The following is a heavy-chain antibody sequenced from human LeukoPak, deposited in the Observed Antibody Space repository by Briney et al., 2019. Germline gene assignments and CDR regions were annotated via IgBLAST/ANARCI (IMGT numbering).Heavy chain of an antibody. CDR2: IYYSGST. CDR1: GGSISSSSYY. Sequence: SETLSLTCTVSGGSISSSSYYWGWIRQPPGKGLEWIGSIYYSGSTYYNPSLKSRVTISVDTSKNQFSLKLSSVTAADTAVYYCARRQDDILTGYYMPSDWYFDLWGRGTLVTVSS. D-gene: IGHD3-9*01. V-gene: IGHV4-39*01. J-gene: IGHJ2*01. CDR3: ARRQDDILTGYYMPSDWYFDL.